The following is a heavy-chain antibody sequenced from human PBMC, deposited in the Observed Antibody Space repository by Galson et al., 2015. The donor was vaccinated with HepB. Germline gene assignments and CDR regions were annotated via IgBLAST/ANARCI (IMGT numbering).Heavy chain of an antibody. CDR3: ARDPRIIITKIYYYYYYMDV. CDR2: ISSSTSTM. Sequence: SLRLSCAASGFTFSSYSMNWVRQAPGKGLEWVSYISSSTSTMYYADPVEGRFTISRDNARNSLYLQMNNLRDEDTAVYYCARDPRIIITKIYYYYYYMDVWGKGTTVTVSS. CDR1: GFTFSSYS. V-gene: IGHV3-48*02. D-gene: IGHD3-10*01. J-gene: IGHJ6*03.